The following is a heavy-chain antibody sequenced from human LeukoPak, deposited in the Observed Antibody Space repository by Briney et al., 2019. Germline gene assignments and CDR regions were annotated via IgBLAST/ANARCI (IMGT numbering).Heavy chain of an antibody. CDR2: IIPILGIA. D-gene: IGHD5-18*01. J-gene: IGHJ6*02. CDR1: GGTFSSYA. V-gene: IGHV1-69*04. Sequence: VKVSCKASGGTFSSYAISWVRQAPGQGLEWMGRIIPILGIANYAQKFQGRVTITADKSTSAAYMELSSLRSEDTAVYYCARARTAMVKGSYGMDVWGQGTTVTVSS. CDR3: ARARTAMVKGSYGMDV.